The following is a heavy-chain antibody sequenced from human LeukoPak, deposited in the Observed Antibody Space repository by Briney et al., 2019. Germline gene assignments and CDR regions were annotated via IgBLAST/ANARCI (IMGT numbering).Heavy chain of an antibody. CDR1: GGPISSYY. V-gene: IGHV4-4*07. Sequence: SETLSLTCTVSGGPISSYYWSWIRQPAGKGLEWIGRIYTSGSANYNPSLKSRVTMSVDTSKNQFSLKLSSVTAADTAVYYCARDRSFYYDSSGYYPPYFDYWGQGTLVTVSS. CDR3: ARDRSFYYDSSGYYPPYFDY. D-gene: IGHD3-22*01. J-gene: IGHJ4*02. CDR2: IYTSGSA.